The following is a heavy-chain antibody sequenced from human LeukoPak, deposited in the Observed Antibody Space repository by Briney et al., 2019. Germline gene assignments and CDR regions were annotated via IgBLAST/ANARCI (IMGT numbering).Heavy chain of an antibody. CDR1: GFTFSGYW. D-gene: IGHD1/OR15-1a*01. Sequence: QPGGSLRLSCAASGFTFSGYWMTWVRQAPGKGLEWVAIIKPDGSGNYYVDSVKGRFAISRDNTKSSLCLQMNNLRAEDTAVYYCARNKGDDWGQGTPVTVSS. J-gene: IGHJ4*02. CDR2: IKPDGSGN. CDR3: ARNKGDD. V-gene: IGHV3-7*01.